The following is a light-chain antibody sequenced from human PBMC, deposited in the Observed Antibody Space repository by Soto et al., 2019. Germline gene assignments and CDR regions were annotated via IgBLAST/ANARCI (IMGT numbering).Light chain of an antibody. CDR2: ESN. CDR3: GTWDNSLSGWV. V-gene: IGLV1-51*02. J-gene: IGLJ3*02. CDR1: NSNIGKSY. Sequence: QSVLTQPPSMSAAPGQKVTISCSGSNSNIGKSYVSWYQQFPGTAPKLLIYESNKRPSGIPDRFSGSKSGTSATLGIAGLQTGEEADYYCGTWDNSLSGWVFGGGTKLTVL.